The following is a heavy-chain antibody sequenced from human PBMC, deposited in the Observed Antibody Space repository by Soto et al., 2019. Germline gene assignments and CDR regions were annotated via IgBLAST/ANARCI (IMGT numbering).Heavy chain of an antibody. CDR1: GYPFTDYF. Sequence: ASVKVSCKTSGYPFTDYFIHWVRQAPGQGLEWMGIISLYHHSTSYAQKFQGRLTVTADTSTTTVYMDLSSLTSEDSAVYWCARELYSCGGACPYYIDYWGQGTLVTVSS. CDR3: ARELYSCGGACPYYIDY. V-gene: IGHV1-46*01. CDR2: ISLYHHST. J-gene: IGHJ4*02. D-gene: IGHD2-21*02.